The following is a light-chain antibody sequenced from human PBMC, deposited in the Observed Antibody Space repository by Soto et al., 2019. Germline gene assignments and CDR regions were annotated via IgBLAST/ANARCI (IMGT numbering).Light chain of an antibody. Sequence: VLTQPPSVSGAPGQRVTISCTGSSSNIGAGYDVHWYQQLPGTAPKLLIYGNSNRPSGVPDRISGSKSGTSASLAITGLQAEDEADYYCQSYDSSLSVYVFGTGTKVTVL. J-gene: IGLJ1*01. CDR2: GNS. CDR3: QSYDSSLSVYV. V-gene: IGLV1-40*01. CDR1: SSNIGAGYD.